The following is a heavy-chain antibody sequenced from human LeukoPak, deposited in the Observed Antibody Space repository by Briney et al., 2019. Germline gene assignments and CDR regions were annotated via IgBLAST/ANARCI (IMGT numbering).Heavy chain of an antibody. CDR1: GGSISSYY. CDR3: ASFTAATFDPDY. J-gene: IGHJ4*02. Sequence: PSETLSLTCTVSGGSISSYYWSWIRQPPGKGLEWIGEINHSGSTNYNPSLKSRVTISVDTSKNQFSLKLSSVTAADTAVYYCASFTAATFDPDYWGQGTLVTVSS. D-gene: IGHD6-13*01. V-gene: IGHV4-34*01. CDR2: INHSGST.